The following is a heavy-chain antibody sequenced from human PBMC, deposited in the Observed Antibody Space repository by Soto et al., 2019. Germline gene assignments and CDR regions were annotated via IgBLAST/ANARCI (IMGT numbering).Heavy chain of an antibody. J-gene: IGHJ4*02. CDR3: ARDKRDLRFLEWSYYFDY. CDR1: GFTFSSCD. D-gene: IGHD3-3*01. CDR2: ISYDGSNK. Sequence: SLRLSCAASGFTFSSCDMHWVRQAPGKGLEWVALISYDGSNKYYADSVKGRFTISRDNSKNTLYLQMNSLRAEDTAVYYCARDKRDLRFLEWSYYFDYWGQGTLVTVSS. V-gene: IGHV3-30-3*01.